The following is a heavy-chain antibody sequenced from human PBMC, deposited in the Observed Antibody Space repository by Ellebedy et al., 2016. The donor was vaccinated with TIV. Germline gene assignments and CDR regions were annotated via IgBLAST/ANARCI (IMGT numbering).Heavy chain of an antibody. CDR1: GFTFSTYSVN. Sequence: ESLKISCAASGFTFSTYSVNWVRQAPGKGLEWIGSIYYSGSTYYNPSLKSRVTISVDTSKNQFSLKLSSVTAADTAVYYCASTIFYRFDPWGQGTLVTVSS. CDR3: ASTIFYRFDP. CDR2: IYYSGST. V-gene: IGHV4-39*01. J-gene: IGHJ5*02. D-gene: IGHD3-3*01.